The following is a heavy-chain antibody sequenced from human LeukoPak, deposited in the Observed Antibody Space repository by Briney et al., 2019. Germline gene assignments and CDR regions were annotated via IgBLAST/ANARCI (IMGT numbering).Heavy chain of an antibody. D-gene: IGHD6-13*01. Sequence: ASVKVSCKASGYTFTSYGISWVRQAPGQGLEWMGWISAYNGNTNYAQKLQGRVTMTTDTSTSTAYMELRSLRSDDTAVYYCARLVFSSSWYGDYFDYWGQGTLVTVSS. J-gene: IGHJ4*02. CDR2: ISAYNGNT. CDR1: GYTFTSYG. V-gene: IGHV1-18*01. CDR3: ARLVFSSSWYGDYFDY.